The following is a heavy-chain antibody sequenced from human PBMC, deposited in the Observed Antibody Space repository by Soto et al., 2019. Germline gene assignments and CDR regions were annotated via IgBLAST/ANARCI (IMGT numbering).Heavy chain of an antibody. J-gene: IGHJ4*02. V-gene: IGHV3-23*01. CDR2: ISGSGGGK. D-gene: IGHD7-27*01. CDR3: ASNRGIFDD. CDR1: GFTFSTSA. Sequence: GGSLRLSCEASGFTFSTSAMSWVRQAPGKGLEWVSTISGSGGGKYYADSVNGRFTISGDNSKNTLFLQMNSLRAEDTALYYCASNRGIFDDWGQGTLVTVAS.